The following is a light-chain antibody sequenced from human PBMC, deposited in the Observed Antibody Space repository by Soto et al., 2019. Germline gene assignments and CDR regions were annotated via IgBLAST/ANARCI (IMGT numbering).Light chain of an antibody. V-gene: IGKV3-15*01. J-gene: IGKJ4*01. CDR1: QSISSD. CDR3: QQYNYWPPLT. Sequence: EILMTQSPATLSVSPGERATLSCRASQSISSDLAWYQQKPGQAPRLLIYGASTRATGIPARFSGSGSGTEFTLTISSLQSEDFAVYYCQQYNYWPPLTFGGGTRVQI. CDR2: GAS.